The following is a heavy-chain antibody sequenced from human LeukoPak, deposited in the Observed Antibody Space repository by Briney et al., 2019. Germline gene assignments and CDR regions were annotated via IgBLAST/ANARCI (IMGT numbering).Heavy chain of an antibody. D-gene: IGHD3-3*01. V-gene: IGHV3-21*01. Sequence: GGSLRLSCAASGFSFSSYGMNWVRQAPGKGLEWVSCISRSSSYIYYADSVKGRFTISRDNAKNSLYLQMNSLRAEDTAVYYCARGSFGVVTYWGQGTLVAVSS. CDR3: ARGSFGVVTY. CDR1: GFSFSSYG. CDR2: ISRSSSYI. J-gene: IGHJ4*02.